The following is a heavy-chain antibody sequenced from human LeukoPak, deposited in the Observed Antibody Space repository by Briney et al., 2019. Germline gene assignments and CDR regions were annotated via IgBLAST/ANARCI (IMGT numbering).Heavy chain of an antibody. D-gene: IGHD3-22*01. CDR3: ARVDDNYYYMDV. V-gene: IGHV3-30*03. CDR1: GFTFSRFG. CDR2: ISYDGSNK. Sequence: GRSLRLSCAASGFTFSRFGMHWVRQAPGKGLEWVAVISYDGSNKYYTDSVKGRFTISRDNSKNTLYLQMNSLRAEDTAVYYCARVDDNYYYMDVWGKGTTVTVSS. J-gene: IGHJ6*03.